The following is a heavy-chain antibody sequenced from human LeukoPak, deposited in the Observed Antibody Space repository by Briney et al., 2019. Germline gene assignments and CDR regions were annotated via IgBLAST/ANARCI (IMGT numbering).Heavy chain of an antibody. J-gene: IGHJ5*02. CDR3: ARDLWERWFDP. CDR2: IYHSGST. D-gene: IGHD3-16*01. V-gene: IGHV4-38-2*02. Sequence: SETLSLTCTVSGYSISSGYYWGWIRQPPGKGLEWIGSIYHSGSTYYNPSLKSRVTISVDTSKNQFSLKLSSVTAADTAVYYCARDLWERWFDPWGEGTLVTVSS. CDR1: GYSISSGYY.